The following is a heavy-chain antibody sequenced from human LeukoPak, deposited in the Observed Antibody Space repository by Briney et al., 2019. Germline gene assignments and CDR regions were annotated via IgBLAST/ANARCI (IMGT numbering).Heavy chain of an antibody. J-gene: IGHJ6*03. CDR3: ARHIGGGIEDMDV. D-gene: IGHD3-16*02. Sequence: SETLSLTCTVSGGSIGTYYWSWIRQSPGKGLEWIGYIYVTGRTRYNPYLQRRVTISVDTSRNQFFLKMSSVTAADTAVYYCARHIGGGIEDMDVWGKGTKVTVSS. CDR2: IYVTGRT. CDR1: GGSIGTYY. V-gene: IGHV4-59*08.